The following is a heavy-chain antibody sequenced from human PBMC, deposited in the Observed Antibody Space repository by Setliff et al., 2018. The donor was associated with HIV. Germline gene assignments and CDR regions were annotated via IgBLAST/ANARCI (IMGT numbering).Heavy chain of an antibody. V-gene: IGHV4-34*01. CDR1: GGSFNDYY. CDR3: ARGYASGYDAYGH. J-gene: IGHJ4*02. CDR2: IIHSGSI. Sequence: PSETLSLTCAVYGGSFNDYYWSWIRQPPGTGLGWIGEIIHSGSINYNPSLKSRVTISVDTYNNQFSLNMNSVNAADTAVYYCARGYASGYDAYGHWGQGTQVTVSS. D-gene: IGHD5-12*01.